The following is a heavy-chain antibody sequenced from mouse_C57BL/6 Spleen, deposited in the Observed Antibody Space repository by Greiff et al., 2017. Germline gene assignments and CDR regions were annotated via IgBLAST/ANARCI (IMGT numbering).Heavy chain of an antibody. CDR2: IYPGDGDT. Sequence: QVQLQQSGAELVKPGASVKISCKASGYAFSSYWMNWVKQRPGKGLEWIGQIYPGDGDTNYNGKFKGKATLTADKSSSTAYMQLSSLTSEDSAVYFCARVRDRDYYYAMDYWGQGTSVTVSS. CDR1: GYAFSSYW. J-gene: IGHJ4*01. CDR3: ARVRDRDYYYAMDY. D-gene: IGHD3-3*01. V-gene: IGHV1-80*01.